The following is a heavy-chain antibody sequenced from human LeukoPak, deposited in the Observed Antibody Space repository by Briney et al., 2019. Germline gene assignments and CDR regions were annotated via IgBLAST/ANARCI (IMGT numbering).Heavy chain of an antibody. CDR1: GYTFTSYD. J-gene: IGHJ4*02. CDR2: MNPNSGNT. CDR3: ARDGAYSSSWPLDY. V-gene: IGHV1-8*01. Sequence: GTSVKVSCKASGYTFTSYDINWVRQATGQGLEWMGWMNPNSGNTGYAQKFQGRVTMTRDTSISTAYMELSRLRSDDTAVYYCARDGAYSSSWPLDYWGQGTLVTVSS. D-gene: IGHD6-13*01.